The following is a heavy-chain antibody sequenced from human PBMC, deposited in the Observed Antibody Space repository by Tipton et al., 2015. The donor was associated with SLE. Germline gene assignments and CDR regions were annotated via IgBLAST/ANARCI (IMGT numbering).Heavy chain of an antibody. J-gene: IGHJ5*02. D-gene: IGHD5-18*01. CDR3: ARVMDTWFDP. CDR2: MNPNSGNT. V-gene: IGHV1-8*02. CDR1: GGTFSSSA. Sequence: QSGPEVKRPGSSVKVSCKASGGTFSSSAINWVRQATGQGLEWMGWMNPNSGNTGYAQKFQGRVTMTRSTSISTAYMELSSLRSEDTAVYYCARVMDTWFDPWGQGTLVTVSS.